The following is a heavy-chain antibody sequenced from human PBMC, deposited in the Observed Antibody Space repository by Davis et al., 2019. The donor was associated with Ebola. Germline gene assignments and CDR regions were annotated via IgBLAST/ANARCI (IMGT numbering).Heavy chain of an antibody. CDR1: GFTFSSYS. V-gene: IGHV3-9*01. J-gene: IGHJ6*02. Sequence: SLKISCVASGFTFSSYSFNWVRQAPGKGLEWVSGISWNSGSIGYADSVKGRFTISRDNAKNSLYLQMNSLRAEDTALYYCAKETYYYYGMDVWGQGTTVTVSS. CDR3: AKETYYYYGMDV. CDR2: ISWNSGSI.